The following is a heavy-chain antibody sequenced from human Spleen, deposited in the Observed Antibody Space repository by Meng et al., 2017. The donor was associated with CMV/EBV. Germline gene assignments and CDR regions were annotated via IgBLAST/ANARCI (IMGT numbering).Heavy chain of an antibody. Sequence: SETLSLTCAVYGGSFSGYYWSWIRQPPGKGLEWIGEINHSGSTNYNPSLKSRVTISVDTSKNQFSLKLSSVTAADTAVYYCARVGDWNDGGNWFDPWGQGTLVTVSS. J-gene: IGHJ5*02. CDR2: INHSGST. V-gene: IGHV4-34*01. CDR3: ARVGDWNDGGNWFDP. CDR1: GGSFSGYY. D-gene: IGHD1-1*01.